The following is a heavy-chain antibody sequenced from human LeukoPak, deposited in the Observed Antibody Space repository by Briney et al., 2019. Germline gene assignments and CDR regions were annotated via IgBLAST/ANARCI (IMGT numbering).Heavy chain of an antibody. CDR1: GFTVSSNY. Sequence: GGSLRLSCAASGFTVSSNYMSWVRQAPGKGLEWVSVIYSGGSTYYADSVKGRLTISRDNSKNTLYLQMNSLRAEDTAVYYCARDATNHGSSFDYWGQGTLVTVSS. D-gene: IGHD1-14*01. CDR3: ARDATNHGSSFDY. J-gene: IGHJ4*02. V-gene: IGHV3-66*01. CDR2: IYSGGST.